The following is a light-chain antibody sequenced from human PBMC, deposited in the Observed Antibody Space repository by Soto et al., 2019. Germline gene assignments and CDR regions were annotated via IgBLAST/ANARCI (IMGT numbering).Light chain of an antibody. CDR1: SGHSSYA. J-gene: IGLJ2*01. CDR3: QTWGTGIQV. CDR2: LNSDGSH. V-gene: IGLV4-69*01. Sequence: QPVLTQSPSASASLGASVKLTCTLSSGHSSYAIAWHQQQPEKDPRYLMKLNSDGSHSKGDGIPDRFSGSSSGAERYLTISSLQSEDKADYSCQTWGTGIQVFGGGTKVTVL.